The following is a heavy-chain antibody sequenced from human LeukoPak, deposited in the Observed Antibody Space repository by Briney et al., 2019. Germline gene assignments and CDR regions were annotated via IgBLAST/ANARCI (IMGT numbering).Heavy chain of an antibody. V-gene: IGHV4-34*01. J-gene: IGHJ5*02. D-gene: IGHD3-16*02. CDR3: ARVYGGVWGSSRYWYNWFDP. Sequence: PSETLSLTCAVYGGSFGGYYWSWIRQPPGKGLEWIGEINHSGSTNYNPSLKSRVTISVDASNKQFSLKLSSVTAADTAVYYCARVYGGVWGSSRYWYNWFDPWGQGTLVTVSS. CDR2: INHSGST. CDR1: GGSFGGYY.